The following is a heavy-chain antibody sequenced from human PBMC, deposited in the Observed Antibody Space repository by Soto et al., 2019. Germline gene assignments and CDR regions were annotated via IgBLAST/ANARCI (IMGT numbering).Heavy chain of an antibody. J-gene: IGHJ4*02. CDR3: ARDQFDFWSGFDY. Sequence: GGSRRLSCAASGFTVSSNYMSWVRQAPGKGLEWVSVIYSGGSTYYADSVKGRFTISRDNSKNTLYLQMNSLRAEDTAVYYCARDQFDFWSGFDYWGQGTLVTVSS. D-gene: IGHD3-3*01. V-gene: IGHV3-66*01. CDR1: GFTVSSNY. CDR2: IYSGGST.